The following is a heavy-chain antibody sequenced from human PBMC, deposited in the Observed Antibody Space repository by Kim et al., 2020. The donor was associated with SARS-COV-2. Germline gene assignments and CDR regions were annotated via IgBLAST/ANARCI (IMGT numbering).Heavy chain of an antibody. J-gene: IGHJ2*01. D-gene: IGHD6-13*01. V-gene: IGHV3-30*04. CDR3: ARSGAAAGSHWYFDL. Sequence: GGSLRLSCAASGFTFSSYAMHWVRQAPGKGLEWVAVISYDGSNKYYADSVKGRFTISRDNSKNTLYLQMNSLRAEDTAVYYCARSGAAAGSHWYFDLWGR. CDR2: ISYDGSNK. CDR1: GFTFSSYA.